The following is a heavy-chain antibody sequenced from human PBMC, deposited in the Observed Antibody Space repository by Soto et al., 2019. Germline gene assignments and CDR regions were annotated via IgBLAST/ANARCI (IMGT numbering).Heavy chain of an antibody. J-gene: IGHJ4*02. Sequence: GGSLRLSCAASGFTVSSNYMSWVRQAPVKGLEWVSVIYSGGSTYYADSVKGRFTISRHNSKNTLYLQMNSLRAEDTAVYYCASGCSGGSCYYHYFDPWGQGTLVTVSS. V-gene: IGHV3-53*04. CDR3: ASGCSGGSCYYHYFDP. D-gene: IGHD2-15*01. CDR2: IYSGGST. CDR1: GFTVSSNY.